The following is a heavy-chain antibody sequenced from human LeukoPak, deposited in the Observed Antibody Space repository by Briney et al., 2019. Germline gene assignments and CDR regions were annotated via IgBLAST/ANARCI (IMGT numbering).Heavy chain of an antibody. CDR3: TTVFGYCSSTSCSWSDY. Sequence: KPGGSLRLSCAASGFPFSNAWMSWVRQAPGKGLEWVGRIKSKTDGGTTDYAAPVKGRFTISKDDSKNTLYLQMNSLKTEDTAVYYCTTVFGYCSSTSCSWSDYWGQGTLVTVSS. J-gene: IGHJ4*02. CDR1: GFPFSNAW. V-gene: IGHV3-15*01. CDR2: IKSKTDGGTT. D-gene: IGHD2-2*01.